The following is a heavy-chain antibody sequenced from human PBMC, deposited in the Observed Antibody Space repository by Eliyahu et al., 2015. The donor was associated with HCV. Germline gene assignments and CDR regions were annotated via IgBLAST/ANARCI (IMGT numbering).Heavy chain of an antibody. D-gene: IGHD3-10*01. CDR3: TTGAPGGFDYYLDV. CDR2: IKSKTDGGTT. J-gene: IGHJ6*03. V-gene: IGHV3-15*01. CDR1: XFXXXKAW. Sequence: EVQLVESGGGLVKPGGSLRLXXXASXFXXXKAWMSWVRQAPGKGLEWIGRIKSKTDGGTTDYAAPVKGRFTTSRDDSKSTLYLQMNSLKTEDTAVYYCTTGAPGGFDYYLDVWGQGTTVTVSS.